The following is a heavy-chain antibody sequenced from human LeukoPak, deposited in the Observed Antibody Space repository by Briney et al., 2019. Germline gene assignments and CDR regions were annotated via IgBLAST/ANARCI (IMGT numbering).Heavy chain of an antibody. CDR2: IGGSPSIT. Sequence: PGGSMRLSSVASGYSSNNYLMNWVRQAPGKGLEWIAYIGGSPSITYYADSVKGRFTISRDNARNSVYLQMSSLRDEDTAVYYCAKETYLDFSTFYFDSWGQGSLVTVSS. J-gene: IGHJ4*02. CDR3: AKETYLDFSTFYFDS. V-gene: IGHV3-48*02. D-gene: IGHD3-3*01. CDR1: GYSSNNYL.